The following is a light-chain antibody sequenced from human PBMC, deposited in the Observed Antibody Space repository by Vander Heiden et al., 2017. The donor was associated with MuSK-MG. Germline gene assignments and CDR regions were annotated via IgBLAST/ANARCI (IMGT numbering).Light chain of an antibody. J-gene: IGKJ4*02. V-gene: IGKV1-39*01. CDR3: QQSNSTPLT. CDR2: DAS. CDR1: QSSSSY. Sequence: DIQMTQSPSSLSAPVGERVTITCRASQSSSSYLNWYQQKPGKAPKLLIYDASSLQSGVPSRFSGSGSGTDFTLTISRLQPEDFATYYCQQSNSTPLTFGGGTKVEIK.